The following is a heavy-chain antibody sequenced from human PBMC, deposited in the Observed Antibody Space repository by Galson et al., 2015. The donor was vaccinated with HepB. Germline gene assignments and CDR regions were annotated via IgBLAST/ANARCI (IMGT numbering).Heavy chain of an antibody. D-gene: IGHD2/OR15-2a*01. CDR1: GYTFTRYD. CDR3: ARDGIVIVPSPLYGMDV. CDR2: MNPNSGNT. J-gene: IGHJ6*02. V-gene: IGHV1-8*01. Sequence: SVKVSCKASGYTFTRYDINWVRQATGQGLEWMGWMNPNSGNTGYAQKFQDRVTMTRDTSISTAYMELSGLRSDDTAVYYCARDGIVIVPSPLYGMDVWGQGTTVTVSS.